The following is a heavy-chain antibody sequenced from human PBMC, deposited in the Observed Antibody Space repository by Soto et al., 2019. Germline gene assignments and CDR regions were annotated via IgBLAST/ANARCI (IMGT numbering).Heavy chain of an antibody. V-gene: IGHV4-4*07. CDR2: IYTSGST. Sequence: QVQLQESGPGLVKPSETLSLTCTVSGGSISSYYWSWIRQPAGKGLEWIGRIYTSGSTNYNPSLKSRVTMSVDTSKNQFSLKLSSVTAADTAVYYCARGGEYCGGDCYHYFDYWGQGTLVTVSS. J-gene: IGHJ4*02. CDR3: ARGGEYCGGDCYHYFDY. CDR1: GGSISSYY. D-gene: IGHD2-21*02.